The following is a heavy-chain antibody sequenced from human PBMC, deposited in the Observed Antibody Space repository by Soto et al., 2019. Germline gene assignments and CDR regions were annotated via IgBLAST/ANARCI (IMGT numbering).Heavy chain of an antibody. D-gene: IGHD2-2*03. V-gene: IGHV5-51*01. J-gene: IGHJ6*02. CDR1: GYSFASYW. CDR3: ARIRSFTLGFHYDGMDV. CDR2: IYPGDSDT. Sequence: WESLKISCQGSGYSFASYWIGWVRQMPGKDLEWMGIIYPGDSDTRYSPSFQGQVTISADKSLRTAYLQWTSLKASDTALYYCARIRSFTLGFHYDGMDVWAQRSSVTGSS.